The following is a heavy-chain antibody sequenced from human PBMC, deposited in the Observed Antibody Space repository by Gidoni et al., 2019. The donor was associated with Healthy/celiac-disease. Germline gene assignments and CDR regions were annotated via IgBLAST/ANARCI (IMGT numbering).Heavy chain of an antibody. Sequence: RLSCAASGFTFSSYAMSWVRQAPGKGLEWVSAISGSGGSTYYADSVKGRFTISRDNSKNTLYLQMNSLRAEDTAVYYCAKDLDDFPSYGMDVWGQGTTVTVSS. CDR2: ISGSGGST. CDR3: AKDLDDFPSYGMDV. V-gene: IGHV3-23*01. D-gene: IGHD3-3*01. CDR1: GFTFSSYA. J-gene: IGHJ6*02.